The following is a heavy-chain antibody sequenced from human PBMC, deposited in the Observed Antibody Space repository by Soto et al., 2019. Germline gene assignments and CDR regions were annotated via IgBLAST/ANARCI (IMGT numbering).Heavy chain of an antibody. CDR2: IISGGSRV. Sequence: PGGSLRLSCAASGFMFSHDWMNWVRQGPGKGLEWIARIISGGSRVNYADSVEGRFTITRDNAKNMLFLEMHSLTVEDTAVYYCARERTSKGGLDVWGQGTTVTVSS. CDR1: GFMFSHDW. CDR3: ARERTSKGGLDV. V-gene: IGHV3-74*01. J-gene: IGHJ6*02.